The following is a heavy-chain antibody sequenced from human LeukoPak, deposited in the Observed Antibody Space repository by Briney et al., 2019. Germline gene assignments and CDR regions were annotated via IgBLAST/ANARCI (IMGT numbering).Heavy chain of an antibody. CDR1: GFTFSSYS. J-gene: IGHJ4*02. V-gene: IGHV3-48*01. Sequence: GGSLRLSCAASGFTFSSYSMNWVRQAPGKGLEWVSYIRSSSSTIYYADSVKGRFTISRDNAKNSLYLQMNSLRAEDTAVYYCAKAGSSWYLYYWGQGTLVTVSS. CDR3: AKAGSSWYLYY. CDR2: IRSSSSTI. D-gene: IGHD6-13*01.